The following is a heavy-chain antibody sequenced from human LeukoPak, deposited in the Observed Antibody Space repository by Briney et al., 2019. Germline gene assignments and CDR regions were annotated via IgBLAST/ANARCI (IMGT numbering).Heavy chain of an antibody. V-gene: IGHV3-48*03. D-gene: IGHD2-21*01. Sequence: GGSLRLSCAASGFTFSSYEMNWVRQAPGKGLEWVSYISSGGTTIYYADSVKGRFTISRDNAKNSLYLQMNSLKTEDTALYYCSARLVASQRVFDYWGQGTLVTVSS. CDR2: ISSGGTTI. CDR3: SARLVASQRVFDY. J-gene: IGHJ4*02. CDR1: GFTFSSYE.